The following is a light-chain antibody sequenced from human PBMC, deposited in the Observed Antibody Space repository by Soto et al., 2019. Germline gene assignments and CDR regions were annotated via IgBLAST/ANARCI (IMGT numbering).Light chain of an antibody. CDR3: QQRHNWPPVT. J-gene: IGKJ4*01. CDR1: QSVSSD. V-gene: IGKV3-11*01. Sequence: EIVLTQSPATLSLSPGERATLSCRASQSVSSDLAWYQQKPGQAPRPVIYDASNRATGIPARFSGSGSGTDFTLTISSLEPEDFAVYYCQQRHNWPPVTFGGGTKVEIK. CDR2: DAS.